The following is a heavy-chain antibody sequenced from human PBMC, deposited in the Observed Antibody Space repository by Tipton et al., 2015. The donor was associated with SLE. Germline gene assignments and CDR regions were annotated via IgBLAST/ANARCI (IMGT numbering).Heavy chain of an antibody. CDR2: IYYSGST. V-gene: IGHV4-59*01. CDR1: GGSISSYY. CDR3: ARGRRRDYYYYYYMDV. Sequence: TLSLTCTVSGGSISSYYWSWIRQPPGKGLEWIEYIYYSGSTNYNPSLKSRVTISVDTSKNQFSLKLSSVTAADTAVYYCARGRRRDYYYYYYMDVWGKGTTVTVSS. J-gene: IGHJ6*03.